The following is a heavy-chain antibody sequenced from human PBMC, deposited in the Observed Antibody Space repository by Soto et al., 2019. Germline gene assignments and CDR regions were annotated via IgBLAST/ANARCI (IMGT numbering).Heavy chain of an antibody. CDR2: INHSGST. J-gene: IGHJ4*02. CDR1: GGSFSGYY. V-gene: IGHV4-34*01. CDR3: ARDKLSGLFGY. Sequence: QVQLQQWGAGLLKPSETLSLTCAVYGGSFSGYYWTWIRQPPGTGLEWIGEINHSGSTNYNPPLKSRVPISVDTSNNQFSLKLASVTAADTAVYCCARDKLSGLFGYWGQGTLVTVSS. D-gene: IGHD7-27*01.